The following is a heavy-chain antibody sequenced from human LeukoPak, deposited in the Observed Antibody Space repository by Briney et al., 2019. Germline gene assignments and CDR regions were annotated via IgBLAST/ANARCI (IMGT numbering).Heavy chain of an antibody. D-gene: IGHD6-13*01. CDR2: INHSGST. CDR1: GGSFSGYY. V-gene: IGHV4-34*01. J-gene: IGHJ4*02. Sequence: PSETLSLTCAVYGGSFSGYYRSWIRQPPGKGLEWIGEINHSGSTNYNPSLKSRVTISVDTSKNQFSLKLSSVTAADTAVYYCARAPIIAAAGRGAFDYWGQGTLVTVSS. CDR3: ARAPIIAAAGRGAFDY.